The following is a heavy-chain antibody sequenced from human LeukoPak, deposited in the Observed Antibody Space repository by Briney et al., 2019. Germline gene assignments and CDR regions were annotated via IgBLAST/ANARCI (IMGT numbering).Heavy chain of an antibody. CDR2: ISYDGSNK. D-gene: IGHD3-10*01. Sequence: GGSLRLSCAAYGFTFSSYGMHWVRQAPGKGLEWVAVISYDGSNKYYADSVKGRFTISRDNSKNTLYLQMNSLRAEDTAVYYCAKGVIRFSGSGYYGMDVWGKGTTVTVSS. V-gene: IGHV3-30*18. J-gene: IGHJ6*04. CDR3: AKGVIRFSGSGYYGMDV. CDR1: GFTFSSYG.